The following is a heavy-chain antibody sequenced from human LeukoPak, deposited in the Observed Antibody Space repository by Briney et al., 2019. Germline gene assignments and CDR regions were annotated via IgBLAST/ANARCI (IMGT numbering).Heavy chain of an antibody. CDR3: ARQSSRTYSGSYSYWFDP. Sequence: SQTLSPTCAVYGGSFSGHYWSWISQPPGKGLEWKGEINHSGRTNYNPSLKSQAPISVDTSKTQFSFKLSALTAADTAVYYCARQSSRTYSGSYSYWFDPWGQGTLVTVSS. V-gene: IGHV4-34*01. CDR2: INHSGRT. D-gene: IGHD1-26*01. CDR1: GGSFSGHY. J-gene: IGHJ5*02.